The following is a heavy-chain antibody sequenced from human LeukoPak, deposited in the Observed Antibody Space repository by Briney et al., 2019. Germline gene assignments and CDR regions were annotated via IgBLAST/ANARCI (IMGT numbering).Heavy chain of an antibody. CDR3: ARDYNC. V-gene: IGHV3-11*01. Sequence: GGSLRLSCSASGFTFTDYYMSWIRQAPGKGLEWVSYISPSGTVIYHGASVKGRFTISRDNAKKSLYLQMNSLRAEGTAVYYCARDYNCWGRGTLVTVSS. D-gene: IGHD3-10*01. CDR1: GFTFTDYY. J-gene: IGHJ4*02. CDR2: ISPSGTVI.